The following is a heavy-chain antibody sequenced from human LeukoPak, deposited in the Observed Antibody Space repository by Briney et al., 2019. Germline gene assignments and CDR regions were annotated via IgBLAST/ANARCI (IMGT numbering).Heavy chain of an antibody. V-gene: IGHV6-1*01. D-gene: IGHD6-19*01. J-gene: IGHJ4*02. CDR1: GDSVSSNSAA. CDR3: ARGDYPKRQWLVHTTFDY. CDR2: TYYRSKWYN. Sequence: SQTLSLTCAISGDSVSSNSAAWNWIRQSPSRGLEWLGRTYYRSKWYNDYAVPVKSRITINPDTSKNQFSLQLNSVTPEDTAVYYCARGDYPKRQWLVHTTFDYWGQGTLVTVSS.